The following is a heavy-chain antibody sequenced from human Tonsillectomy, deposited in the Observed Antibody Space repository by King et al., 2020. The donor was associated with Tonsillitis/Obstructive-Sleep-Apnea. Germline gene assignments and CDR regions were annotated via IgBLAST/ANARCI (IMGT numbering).Heavy chain of an antibody. CDR2: IYPGDSDT. V-gene: IGHV5-51*01. D-gene: IGHD1-7*01. Sequence: QLVQSGAEVKKPGESLKISCKGSGYSFTSYWIGWVRQMPGKGLEWMGIIYPGDSDTRYSPSFQGQVTSSADKSISTAYLHWNSLKASDLAIYYCALQYNNLNYADHYNWLDPWGQGTLVTVSS. CDR1: GYSFTSYW. J-gene: IGHJ5*02. CDR3: ALQYNNLNYADHYNWLDP.